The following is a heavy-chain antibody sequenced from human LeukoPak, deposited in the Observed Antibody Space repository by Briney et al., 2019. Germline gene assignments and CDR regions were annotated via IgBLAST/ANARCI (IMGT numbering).Heavy chain of an antibody. J-gene: IGHJ5*02. CDR1: GYTFTGYY. Sequence: ASVKVSCKASGYTFTGYYMHWVRQAPGQRLEWMGWINPNSGGTNYAQKFQGRVTMTRDTSISTAYMELSSLRSDDAAVYYCARTGIDIVVVPAAVNWFDPWGQGTLVTVSS. V-gene: IGHV1-2*02. CDR2: INPNSGGT. CDR3: ARTGIDIVVVPAAVNWFDP. D-gene: IGHD2-2*01.